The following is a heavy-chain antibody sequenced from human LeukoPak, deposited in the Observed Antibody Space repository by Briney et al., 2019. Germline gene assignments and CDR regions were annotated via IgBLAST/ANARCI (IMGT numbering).Heavy chain of an antibody. J-gene: IGHJ4*02. D-gene: IGHD3-3*01. CDR3: ASSHPISGDY. V-gene: IGHV4-38-2*01. CDR1: GYSISSGYY. Sequence: SETLSLTCAVSGYSISSGYYWDWIRQPPGKGLEWIGSIYHSGSTYYNPPIKSRVPISVDTSKNQLSLKLSSVTAADTAVYYCASSHPISGDYWGQGTLVTVSS. CDR2: IYHSGST.